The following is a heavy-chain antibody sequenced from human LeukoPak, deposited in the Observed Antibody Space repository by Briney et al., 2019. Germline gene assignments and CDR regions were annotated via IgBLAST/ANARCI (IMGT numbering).Heavy chain of an antibody. V-gene: IGHV1-18*04. CDR3: ARDPADHGDLREDAHYYAWTS. J-gene: IGHJ6*02. CDR2: INTYNGNT. Sequence: ASVKVSCTASGYTFTTYGISWVRQAPGQGFEWMGWINTYNGNTNYAHKFRGRVTMTTDTSTRTVYMEVRSLRSDDTAVYYCARDPADHGDLREDAHYYAWTSGAKGPRSPSP. D-gene: IGHD4-17*01. CDR1: GYTFTTYG.